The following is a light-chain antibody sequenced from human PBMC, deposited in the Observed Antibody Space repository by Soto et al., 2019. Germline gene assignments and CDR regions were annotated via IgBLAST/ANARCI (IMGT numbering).Light chain of an antibody. J-gene: IGKJ1*01. Sequence: EIVFTQSPGTRSLSPGERALLPCRASQSVSSSYLAWYRPKPGQAPSLIIYGASRRETGIPDLFSGSGSGTEFTLTISSLKPDDFSTDYCQHYNSYSEAFGQGTKVDI. V-gene: IGKV3-20*01. CDR3: QHYNSYSEA. CDR1: QSVSSSY. CDR2: GAS.